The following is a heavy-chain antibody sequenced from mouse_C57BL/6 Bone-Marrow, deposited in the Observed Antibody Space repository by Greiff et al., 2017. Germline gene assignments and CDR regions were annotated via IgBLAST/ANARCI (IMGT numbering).Heavy chain of an antibody. J-gene: IGHJ1*03. D-gene: IGHD1-1*01. Sequence: VQLKESGPGLVKPSQSLSLTCSVTGYSITSGYYWNWIRQFPGNKLEWMGYISYDGSNNYNPSLKNRISITRDTSKNQFFLKLNSGTTEDTATYYCAREDGSSYLYWYFDVWGTGTTVTVSS. CDR3: AREDGSSYLYWYFDV. CDR1: GYSITSGYY. CDR2: ISYDGSN. V-gene: IGHV3-6*01.